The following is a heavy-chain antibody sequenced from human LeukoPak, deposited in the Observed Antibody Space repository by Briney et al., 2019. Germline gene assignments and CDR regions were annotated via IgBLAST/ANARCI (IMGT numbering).Heavy chain of an antibody. CDR1: GGSISSYY. Sequence: PSETLSLTCTVSGGSISSYYWSWIRQPPGKGLEWIGYIYYSGSTNYNPSLKSRATISVDTSKNQFSLKLSSVTAADTAVYYCARVYSGYDGYAFDIWGQGTMVTVSS. D-gene: IGHD5-12*01. J-gene: IGHJ3*02. CDR2: IYYSGST. CDR3: ARVYSGYDGYAFDI. V-gene: IGHV4-59*01.